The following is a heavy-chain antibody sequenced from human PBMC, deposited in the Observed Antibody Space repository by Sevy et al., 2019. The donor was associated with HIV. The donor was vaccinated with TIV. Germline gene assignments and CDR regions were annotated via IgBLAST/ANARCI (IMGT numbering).Heavy chain of an antibody. CDR1: GFTFSSHW. CDR2: LNYDGSYT. J-gene: IGHJ3*02. D-gene: IGHD3-16*01. CDR3: ARSKVGVGDAFDI. V-gene: IGHV3-74*01. Sequence: GGSLRLSCAASGFTFSSHWMQWVRQAPGKGLVWVSRLNYDGSYTNYADSVKARFTISRDKAKSTLYLQMNSLRAEDTALYYCARSKVGVGDAFDIWGQGTMVTVSS.